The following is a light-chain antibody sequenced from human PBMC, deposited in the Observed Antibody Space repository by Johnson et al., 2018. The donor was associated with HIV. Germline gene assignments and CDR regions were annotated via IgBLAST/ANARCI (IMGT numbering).Light chain of an antibody. CDR3: GTWDNSLRAGV. CDR1: SSNIGNNY. J-gene: IGLJ1*01. Sequence: QSALTQPPSVSAAPGQKVTISCSGSSSNIGNNYVSWYQQLPGTAPKLLMYENNKRPSGIPDRFSGFKSGTSATLDITGLQQGDEADYYCGTWDNSLRAGVFGTGTEVTVL. CDR2: ENN. V-gene: IGLV1-51*02.